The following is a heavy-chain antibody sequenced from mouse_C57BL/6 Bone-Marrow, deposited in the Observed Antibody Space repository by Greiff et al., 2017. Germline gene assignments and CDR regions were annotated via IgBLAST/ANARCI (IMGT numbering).Heavy chain of an antibody. CDR3: ASQEELLLYYAMDY. Sequence: VQLQQSGAELVKPGASVKLSCTASGFNIKDYYMHWVKQRTEQGLEWIGRIDPEDGETKYAPQFQGKATITADTSSNTAYLQLSSLTSEDTAVYYCASQEELLLYYAMDYWGQGTSVTVAS. CDR1: GFNIKDYY. CDR2: IDPEDGET. D-gene: IGHD2-12*01. J-gene: IGHJ4*01. V-gene: IGHV14-2*01.